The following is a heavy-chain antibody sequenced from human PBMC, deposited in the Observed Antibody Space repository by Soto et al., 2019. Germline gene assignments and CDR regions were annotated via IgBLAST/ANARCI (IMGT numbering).Heavy chain of an antibody. CDR1: GGTFSSYT. CDR2: IIPILGIA. CDR3: ARDQLLYYYDSSGYPMSFDY. J-gene: IGHJ4*02. D-gene: IGHD3-22*01. V-gene: IGHV1-69*04. Sequence: SVKVSCTASGGTFSSYTISWVRQAPGQGLEWMGRIIPILGIANYAQKFQGRVTITRDTSASTAYMELSSLRSEDTAVYYCARDQLLYYYDSSGYPMSFDYWGQGTLVTVSS.